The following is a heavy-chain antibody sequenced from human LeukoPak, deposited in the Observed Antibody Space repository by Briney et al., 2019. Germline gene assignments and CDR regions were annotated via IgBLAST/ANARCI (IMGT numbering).Heavy chain of an antibody. J-gene: IGHJ4*02. CDR1: GYTFTGYY. D-gene: IGHD3-22*01. CDR3: AKPAIDYYDSSGYYSSYFFHY. Sequence: ASVKVSCKASGYTFTGYYMHWVRQAPGQGLEWMGWINPNSGGTNYAQKFQGRVTMTRDTSISTAYMELSRLGSDDTAVYYCAKPAIDYYDSSGYYSSYFFHYWGQGTLVTVSS. CDR2: INPNSGGT. V-gene: IGHV1-2*02.